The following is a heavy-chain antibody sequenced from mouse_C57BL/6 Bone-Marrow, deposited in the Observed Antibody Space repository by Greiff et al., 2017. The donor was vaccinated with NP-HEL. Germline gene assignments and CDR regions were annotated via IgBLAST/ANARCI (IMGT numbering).Heavy chain of an antibody. V-gene: IGHV2-9*02. CDR3: ARDPLYGSSYRCAY. J-gene: IGHJ3*01. CDR2: IWAGGST. CDR1: GFSLTSYG. D-gene: IGHD1-1*01. Sequence: VKLQESGPGLVAPSQSLSITCTVSGFSLTSYGVHWVRQPPGKGLEWLGVIWAGGSTNYNSALMSRLSISKDNSKSQVFLKMNSLQTEDTPMYYCARDPLYGSSYRCAYWGQGTLVTVSA.